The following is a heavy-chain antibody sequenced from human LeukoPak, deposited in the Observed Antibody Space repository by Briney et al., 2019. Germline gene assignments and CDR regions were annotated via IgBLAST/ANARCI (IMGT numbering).Heavy chain of an antibody. CDR1: GFTFSSYS. Sequence: GGSLRLSCAASGFTFSSYSMNWVRQAPGKGLEWVSSISSSSSYIYYADSVKGRFTISRDNAKNSLYLQMNSLRAEDTAVYYCARYENDLRYYDILTGYFLSDYYYYMDVWGKGTTVTVSS. J-gene: IGHJ6*03. CDR2: ISSSSSYI. CDR3: ARYENDLRYYDILTGYFLSDYYYYMDV. V-gene: IGHV3-21*01. D-gene: IGHD3-9*01.